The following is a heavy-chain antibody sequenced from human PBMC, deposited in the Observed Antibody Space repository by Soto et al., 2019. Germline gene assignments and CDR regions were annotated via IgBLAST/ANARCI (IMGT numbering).Heavy chain of an antibody. Sequence: ASVKVSCKASGYTFLKYYVHWVRQAPGQGLEWMGIINPTGGSTSYAQKFQGRLTMTRDTSTSTVYMDLSSLRSEDAAVYYCARQKGAVDGHGDYYFDYWGQGTLVTVSS. CDR3: ARQKGAVDGHGDYYFDY. D-gene: IGHD6-19*01. J-gene: IGHJ4*02. CDR1: GYTFLKYY. CDR2: INPTGGST. V-gene: IGHV1-46*01.